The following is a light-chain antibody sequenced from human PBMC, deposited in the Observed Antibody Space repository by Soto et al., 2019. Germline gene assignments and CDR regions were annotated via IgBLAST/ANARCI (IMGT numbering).Light chain of an antibody. CDR3: CSYAGRSVV. CDR2: DVS. V-gene: IGLV2-11*01. J-gene: IGLJ2*01. Sequence: QSALTQPRSVSGSPGQSVTISCTGTSSDVGGYNYVSWYQQHPGKAPRLMIYDVSQRPSGVPDRFSGSKSGNTASLTISGLQDEDEADYFCCSYAGRSVVFGGGTKVTVL. CDR1: SSDVGGYNY.